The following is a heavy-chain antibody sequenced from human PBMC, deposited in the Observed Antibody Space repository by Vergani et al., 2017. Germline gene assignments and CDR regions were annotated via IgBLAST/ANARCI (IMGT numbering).Heavy chain of an antibody. CDR3: ARVFGSGVVLWCVDD. Sequence: VQLVESGGGLVKPGGSLRLSCAASGFTFSSYSMNWVRQAPGKGLEWVSSISSSSSYIYYADSVKGRFTISRDNAKNSLYLQMNSLRAEDTAVYYCARVFGSGVVLWCVDDWGQGTLVTVSS. D-gene: IGHD3-3*01. CDR2: ISSSSSYI. CDR1: GFTFSSYS. V-gene: IGHV3-21*01. J-gene: IGHJ4*02.